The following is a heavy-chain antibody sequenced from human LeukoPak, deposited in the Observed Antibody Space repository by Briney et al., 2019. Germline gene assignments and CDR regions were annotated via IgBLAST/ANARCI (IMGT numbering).Heavy chain of an antibody. D-gene: IGHD6-6*01. Sequence: GGSLRLSCAASGFTFCVSAMYWVRQASGKGLEWGGRIRNKANNYATAYAASLKGRFTISRDDSKNTAYLQMNSLETEDTAMYYCTYTSSSGVVYWGQGTLVTVSS. V-gene: IGHV3-73*01. J-gene: IGHJ4*02. CDR2: IRNKANNYAT. CDR1: GFTFCVSA. CDR3: TYTSSSGVVY.